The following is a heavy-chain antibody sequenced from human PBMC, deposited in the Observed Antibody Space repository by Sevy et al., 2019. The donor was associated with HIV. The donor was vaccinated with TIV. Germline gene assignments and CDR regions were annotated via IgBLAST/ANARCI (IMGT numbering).Heavy chain of an antibody. Sequence: GGSLRLSCAASGFNFSIYGMHWVRQAPGKGLEWVALIWYDGSHKYYADSVKGRFTISRDNSKNTLYLQMNSLRADDTAMYYCARGRDYGNFDYWGQGTLLTVSS. CDR3: ARGRDYGNFDY. CDR2: IWYDGSHK. J-gene: IGHJ4*02. CDR1: GFNFSIYG. V-gene: IGHV3-33*01. D-gene: IGHD4-17*01.